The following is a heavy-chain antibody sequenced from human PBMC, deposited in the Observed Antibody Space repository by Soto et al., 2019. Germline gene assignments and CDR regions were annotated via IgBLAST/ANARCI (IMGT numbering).Heavy chain of an antibody. CDR3: VAGVGSSGGYSVDY. V-gene: IGHV1-24*01. J-gene: IGHJ4*02. D-gene: IGHD5-12*01. Sequence: QVQLVQSGAEVKKPGASVKVSCKVSGYTLTELSMHWVRQAPGKGLEWMGGFDPEDGETIYAQKFQGRVNLTEDPSQDTAYMEPSSMRSEDTAVYYCVAGVGSSGGYSVDYWGQGTLVTVSS. CDR1: GYTLTELS. CDR2: FDPEDGET.